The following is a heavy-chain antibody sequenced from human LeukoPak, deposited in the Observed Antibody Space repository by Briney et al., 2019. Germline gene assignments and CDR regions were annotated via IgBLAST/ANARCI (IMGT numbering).Heavy chain of an antibody. V-gene: IGHV4-4*09. D-gene: IGHD6-13*01. Sequence: PSETLSLTCAVYGGSFSGYYWSWIRQPPGKGLEWIGYIYTSGSTNYNPSLKSRVTMSVDTSKNQFSLKLSSVTAADRAVYYCARLTPEYSSSWYYYFDYWGQGTLVTVSS. CDR3: ARLTPEYSSSWYYYFDY. CDR1: GGSFSGYY. J-gene: IGHJ4*02. CDR2: IYTSGST.